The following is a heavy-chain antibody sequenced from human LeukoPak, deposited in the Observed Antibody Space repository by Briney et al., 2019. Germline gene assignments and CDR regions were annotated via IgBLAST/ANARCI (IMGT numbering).Heavy chain of an antibody. CDR3: ARERDSSGCYDY. J-gene: IGHJ4*02. D-gene: IGHD6-19*01. CDR1: GFTFSSYE. Sequence: PGGSLRLSCAASGFTFSSYEMNWVRQAPGKGLEWVSYISSSGSTIYYADSVKGRFTISRDNAKNSLYLQMNSLRAEDTALYYCARERDSSGCYDYWGQGTLVTVSS. CDR2: ISSSGSTI. V-gene: IGHV3-48*03.